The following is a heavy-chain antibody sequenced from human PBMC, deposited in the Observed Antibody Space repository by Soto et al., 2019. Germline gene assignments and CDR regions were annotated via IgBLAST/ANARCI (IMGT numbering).Heavy chain of an antibody. CDR3: ARYKDGSGSYYNNWFDP. Sequence: QVQLVQSGAEVKKPGPSVKLSCKASGGTFSSYDISWVRQAPGQGLEWMGGIIPLFGTANYAQKFQGRVTITADESTSTAYMQLSSLRSEVTAVYYCARYKDGSGSYYNNWFDPWGQGTLVTVSS. V-gene: IGHV1-69*01. CDR2: IIPLFGTA. J-gene: IGHJ5*02. D-gene: IGHD3-10*01. CDR1: GGTFSSYD.